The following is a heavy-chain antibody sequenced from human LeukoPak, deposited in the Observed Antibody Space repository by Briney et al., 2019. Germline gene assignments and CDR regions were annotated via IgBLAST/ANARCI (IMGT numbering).Heavy chain of an antibody. J-gene: IGHJ4*02. V-gene: IGHV3-30-3*01. D-gene: IGHD3-22*01. CDR2: ISYDGNNK. CDR3: ARGGSYYDSGGTGHLRPIDY. CDR1: GFTFSAYS. Sequence: PGGSLRLSCAASGFTFSAYSMHWVRQAPGKGLEWVAVISYDGNNKYYADSVKGRFTISRDNSKNTLYLQMNSLRAEDTAVYYCARGGSYYDSGGTGHLRPIDYWGQGTLVTVSS.